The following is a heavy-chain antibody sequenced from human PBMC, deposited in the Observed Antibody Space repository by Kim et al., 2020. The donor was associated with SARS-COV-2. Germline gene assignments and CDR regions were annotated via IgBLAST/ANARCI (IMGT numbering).Heavy chain of an antibody. D-gene: IGHD2-15*01. V-gene: IGHV3-7*04. Sequence: GGSLRLSCAASGFTFSSYWMSWVRQAPGKGLEWVANIKQDGSEKYYVDSVKGRFTISRDNAKNSLYLQMNSLRAEDTAVYYCARGSWGVVAALDYWGQGTLVTVSS. CDR3: ARGSWGVVAALDY. J-gene: IGHJ4*02. CDR1: GFTFSSYW. CDR2: IKQDGSEK.